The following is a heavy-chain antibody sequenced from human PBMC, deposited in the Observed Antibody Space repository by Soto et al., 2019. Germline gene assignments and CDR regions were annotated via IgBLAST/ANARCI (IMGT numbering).Heavy chain of an antibody. CDR1: GFTLSDHH. J-gene: IGHJ4*02. CDR2: SRKRSDSFRT. D-gene: IGHD3-16*01. CDR3: VGESVYCFDD. V-gene: IGHV3-72*01. Sequence: EVQLVESGGGLVQPGRSLRLSCAASGFTLSDHHMNWVRRAPGKGLEGLGRSRKRSDSFRTEYAASVKGRCTISRDDSKNIVFRETNSLKTDDTAVYYCVGESVYCFDDWGQGTLVTVSS.